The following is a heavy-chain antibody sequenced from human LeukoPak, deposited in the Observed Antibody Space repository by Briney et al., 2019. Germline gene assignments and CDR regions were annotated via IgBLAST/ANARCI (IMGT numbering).Heavy chain of an antibody. CDR3: ASSTTPPYYYYMDV. CDR1: GYSFTSYR. CDR2: IYPGDSDT. V-gene: IGHV5-51*01. Sequence: GESLKISCKGSGYSFTSYRIGWVRQMPGKGLEWMGIIYPGDSDTRYSPSFQGQVTISADKSIRTTYLQWSSLKASDTAMYYCASSTTPPYYYYMDVWGKGTTVTVSS. D-gene: IGHD4-11*01. J-gene: IGHJ6*03.